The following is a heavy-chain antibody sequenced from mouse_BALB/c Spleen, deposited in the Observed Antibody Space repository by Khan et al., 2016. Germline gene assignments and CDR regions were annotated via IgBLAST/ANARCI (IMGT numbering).Heavy chain of an antibody. CDR3: ARKGARNSNAMDY. D-gene: IGHD3-1*01. Sequence: EVELVESGGGLVQPGGSRKLSCAASGFTFSSFGMHWVRQAPEKGLEWVAYISSGSSTIYYADTVKGRFTISRDNAKNTLFLQMTSLRSEDSAMYYVARKGARNSNAMDYWGQGTSVTVSA. CDR1: GFTFSSFG. CDR2: ISSGSSTI. J-gene: IGHJ4*01. V-gene: IGHV5-17*02.